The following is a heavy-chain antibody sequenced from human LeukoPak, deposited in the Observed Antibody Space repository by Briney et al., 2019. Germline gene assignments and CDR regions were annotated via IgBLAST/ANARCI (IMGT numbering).Heavy chain of an antibody. CDR1: GFTFSSYG. Sequence: PGRSLRLSCAASGFTFSSYGMHWVRQAPGKGLEWVAVIWYDGSNKYYADSVKGRFTISRDNSKNTLYLQTNSLRAEDTAVYYCARGGSGYWGQGTLVTVSS. J-gene: IGHJ4*02. D-gene: IGHD2-15*01. V-gene: IGHV3-33*01. CDR3: ARGGSGY. CDR2: IWYDGSNK.